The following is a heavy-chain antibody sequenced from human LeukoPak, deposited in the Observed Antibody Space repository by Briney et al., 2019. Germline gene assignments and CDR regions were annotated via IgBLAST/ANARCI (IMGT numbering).Heavy chain of an antibody. Sequence: SETQSLTCTVSGGSISSYYLSWIRQPPGKGLEWIGYVYYSGSTNYNPSLKSRVTISVDTSKNQFSLRLSSVTAADTAVYYCARHASGYEFDYWGQGTLVTVSS. J-gene: IGHJ4*02. D-gene: IGHD5-12*01. CDR3: ARHASGYEFDY. CDR1: GGSISSYY. V-gene: IGHV4-59*08. CDR2: VYYSGST.